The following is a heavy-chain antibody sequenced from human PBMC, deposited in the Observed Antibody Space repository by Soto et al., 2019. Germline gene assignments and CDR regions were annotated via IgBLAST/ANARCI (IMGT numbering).Heavy chain of an antibody. V-gene: IGHV1-8*01. CDR1: GYTFISSE. J-gene: IGHJ4*02. D-gene: IGHD6-13*01. CDR3: ARGIAPYYFDY. Sequence: ASVKVSCKASGYTFISSEIVWVRQATGQGLEWVGLMNPNTGYTESAGKFQGRVTITRDTSASTAYMELSSLRSEDTAVYYCARGIAPYYFDYWGQGTLVTVSS. CDR2: MNPNTGYT.